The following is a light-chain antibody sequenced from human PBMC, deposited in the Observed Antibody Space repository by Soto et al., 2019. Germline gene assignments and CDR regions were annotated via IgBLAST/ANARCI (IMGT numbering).Light chain of an antibody. CDR1: QGIRSF. Sequence: DIQLTQSPSFLSASIGDRVTITCRASQGIRSFLAWYQQKPGKAPNLLISGASILRTGVPSRFSGSGSGTEFTLTISSLQPDDFATYYCQHLNTYPLTFGGGTKLEI. J-gene: IGKJ4*01. CDR3: QHLNTYPLT. V-gene: IGKV1-9*01. CDR2: GAS.